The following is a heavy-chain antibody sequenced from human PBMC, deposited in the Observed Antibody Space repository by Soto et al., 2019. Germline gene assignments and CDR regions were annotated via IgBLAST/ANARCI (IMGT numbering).Heavy chain of an antibody. CDR1: GDSISNSRFY. Sequence: SETLSVTCSVSGDSISNSRFYWAWIRQPPGEGLEWIGSIYHTGNAYYNPSLKSRVTISVDTSKNQFSLKLTSVTAADAALYYCARDFFDSSDYTTNWFDPWGQGTLVTV. J-gene: IGHJ5*02. D-gene: IGHD3-22*01. V-gene: IGHV4-39*01. CDR2: IYHTGNA. CDR3: ARDFFDSSDYTTNWFDP.